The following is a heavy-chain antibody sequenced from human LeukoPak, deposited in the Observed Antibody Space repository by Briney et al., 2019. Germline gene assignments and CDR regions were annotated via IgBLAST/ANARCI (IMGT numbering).Heavy chain of an antibody. CDR3: ATQPHDYYDSSGYLTYYFDY. CDR1: GGTFSSYA. J-gene: IGHJ4*02. D-gene: IGHD3-22*01. Sequence: ASVKVSCKASGGTFSSYAISWVRQAPGQGLEWMGRIIPILGIANYAQKFQGRVTITADKSTSTAYMELSSLRSEDTAVYYCATQPHDYYDSSGYLTYYFDYWGQGTLVTVSS. V-gene: IGHV1-69*04. CDR2: IIPILGIA.